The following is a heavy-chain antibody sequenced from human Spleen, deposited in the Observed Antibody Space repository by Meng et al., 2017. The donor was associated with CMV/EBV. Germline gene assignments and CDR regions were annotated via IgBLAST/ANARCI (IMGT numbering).Heavy chain of an antibody. J-gene: IGHJ4*02. D-gene: IGHD4-17*01. Sequence: GESLKISCAASGFTVSTNYLSWVRQAPGKGLEWLSVIYSDGRTYYTDSVKGRFTISRDNSKNTLYLQMNSLKTEDTAVYYCTTWLVYGDSEFDYWGQGTLVTVSS. CDR1: GFTVSTNY. CDR3: TTWLVYGDSEFDY. V-gene: IGHV3-53*01. CDR2: IYSDGRT.